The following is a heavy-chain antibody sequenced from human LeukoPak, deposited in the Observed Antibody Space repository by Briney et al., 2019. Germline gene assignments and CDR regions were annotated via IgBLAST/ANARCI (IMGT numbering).Heavy chain of an antibody. CDR1: GYTFTAYY. Sequence: APVKVSCTVSGYTFTAYYMPWVRPAPGQGLGWMGWINPNSGGTKYAQKFQGKVTMTRDTAISTAYMELSRLRSDDTAVYYCARTPVGTMVRGGLYYYGMDVWGQRTTVTVSS. V-gene: IGHV1-2*02. J-gene: IGHJ6*02. CDR3: ARTPVGTMVRGGLYYYGMDV. CDR2: INPNSGGT. D-gene: IGHD3-10*01.